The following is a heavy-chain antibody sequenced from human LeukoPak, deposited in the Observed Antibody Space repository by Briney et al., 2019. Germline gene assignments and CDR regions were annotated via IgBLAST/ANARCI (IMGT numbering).Heavy chain of an antibody. V-gene: IGHV1-69*04. CDR2: VIPVLGKA. Sequence: ASVKVSCKASGGTFSSYAISWVRQARGQGPEWMGRVIPVLGKANYAQKFQGRVTINADQSTTTAYMELNSLRYEDTAVYYCARDGETHGLDGFDVWGQGTMVTVS. CDR1: GGTFSSYA. J-gene: IGHJ3*01. D-gene: IGHD5-12*01. CDR3: ARDGETHGLDGFDV.